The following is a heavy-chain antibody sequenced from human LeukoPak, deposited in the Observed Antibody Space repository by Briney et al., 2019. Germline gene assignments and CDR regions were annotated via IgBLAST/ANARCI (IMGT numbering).Heavy chain of an antibody. Sequence: GASVKVSCKASGYTFTGYYMHWVRQAPGQGLEWMGWINPNSGGTNYAQKFQGRVTMTRDTSISTAYMELSRLRSDDTAVYYCARWPRLYYYDSSGYDYWGQETLVTVSS. CDR1: GYTFTGYY. CDR3: ARWPRLYYYDSSGYDY. D-gene: IGHD3-22*01. J-gene: IGHJ4*02. V-gene: IGHV1-2*02. CDR2: INPNSGGT.